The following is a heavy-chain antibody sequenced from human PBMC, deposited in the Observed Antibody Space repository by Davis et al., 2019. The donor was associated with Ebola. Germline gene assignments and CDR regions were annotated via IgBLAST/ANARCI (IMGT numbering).Heavy chain of an antibody. J-gene: IGHJ4*02. CDR1: GFTFSGSA. D-gene: IGHD3-3*01. CDR3: TTTPYYDFWSALRGFDY. CDR2: IRSKANSYAT. V-gene: IGHV3-73*01. Sequence: PGGSLRLSCAASGFTFSGSAMHWVRQASGKGLEWVGRIRSKANSYATAYAASVKGRFTISRDDSKNTAYLQMNSLKTEDTAVYYCTTTPYYDFWSALRGFDYWGQGTLVTVSS.